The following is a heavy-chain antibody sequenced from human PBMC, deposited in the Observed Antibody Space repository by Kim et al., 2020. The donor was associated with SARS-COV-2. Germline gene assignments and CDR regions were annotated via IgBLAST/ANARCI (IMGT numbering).Heavy chain of an antibody. V-gene: IGHV3-9*01. J-gene: IGHJ6*02. D-gene: IGHD5-12*01. CDR3: AKDGGAYDFNYYGLDV. Sequence: DSVKGRFSISSDNAQNAVQLQMDSLRPEDTAIYYCAKDGGAYDFNYYGLDVWGRGITVTVSS.